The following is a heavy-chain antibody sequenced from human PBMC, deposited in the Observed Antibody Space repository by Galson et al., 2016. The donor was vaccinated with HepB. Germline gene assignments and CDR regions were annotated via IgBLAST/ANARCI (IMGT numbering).Heavy chain of an antibody. CDR1: GFSLKTTGVG. CDR2: IYWDDDK. CDR3: VKVTEAVFDY. V-gene: IGHV2-5*02. D-gene: IGHD3-10*01. Sequence: PALVKPTQTLTLTCTLSGFSLKTTGVGVGWIRQPPGKALEWLALIYWDDDKRYSPSLKSSLTITKDTSKNQVFLTMTNMDRVDTATYYCVKVTEAVFDYWGQGTRVTVSS. J-gene: IGHJ4*02.